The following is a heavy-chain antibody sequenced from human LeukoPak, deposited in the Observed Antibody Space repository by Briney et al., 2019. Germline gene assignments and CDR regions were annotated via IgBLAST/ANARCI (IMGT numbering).Heavy chain of an antibody. Sequence: PGGSLRLSCAASGFTFSSYEMNWVRQAPGKGLEWVSSISSSSSYIYYADSVKGRFTISRDNAKNSLYLQMNSLRAEDTAVYYCAKGVGGSYNRYGIVSGVVDYWGQGTLVTVSS. CDR2: ISSSSSYI. CDR3: AKGVGGSYNRYGIVSGVVDY. V-gene: IGHV3-21*01. D-gene: IGHD1-26*01. J-gene: IGHJ4*02. CDR1: GFTFSSYE.